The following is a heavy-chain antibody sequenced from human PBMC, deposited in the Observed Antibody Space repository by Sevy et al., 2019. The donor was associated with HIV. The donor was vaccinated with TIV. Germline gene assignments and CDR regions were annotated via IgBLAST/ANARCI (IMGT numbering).Heavy chain of an antibody. D-gene: IGHD4-17*01. CDR2: IKQDGSEK. V-gene: IGHV3-7*01. CDR1: GFTFSSYW. Sequence: GGSLRLSCAASGFTFSSYWMSWVRQAPGKGLEWVANIKQDGSEKYYVDSVKGRFTNSRDNAKNSLYLQMNSLTTEDTAVYYCARPRANYVDHYFFYAMDVWGQGTTVTVSS. CDR3: ARPRANYVDHYFFYAMDV. J-gene: IGHJ6*02.